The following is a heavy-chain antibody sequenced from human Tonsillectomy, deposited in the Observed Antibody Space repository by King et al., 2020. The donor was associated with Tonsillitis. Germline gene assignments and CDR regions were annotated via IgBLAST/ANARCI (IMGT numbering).Heavy chain of an antibody. CDR1: GGSTASYY. V-gene: IGHV4-59*01. J-gene: IGHJ5*02. CDR2: VSYTGST. D-gene: IGHD6-13*01. Sequence: KQQESGPGLVKPSETLSLTCTVSGGSTASYYWTWIRQPPGRRLEWIGYVSYTGSTTYNPSLKSRVTISLGTSTNQFSLRLSSVTAADTAVYYCARTGFIASSDWFDPWGQGTLVTVSS. CDR3: ARTGFIASSDWFDP.